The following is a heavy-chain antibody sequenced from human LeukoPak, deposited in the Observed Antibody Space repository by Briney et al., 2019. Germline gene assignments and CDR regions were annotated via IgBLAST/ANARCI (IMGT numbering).Heavy chain of an antibody. CDR1: GFNFSSYW. J-gene: IGHJ4*02. Sequence: GSLRLPCSASGFNFSSYWMSWVRPAPGKGLEWVANIKQDGSEKYYGDSVKGRFTISRDNAKNSLYLQMNSLRAEDTAVYYCARSSRELGGYAPRKLMPPFDYWGQGTLVTVSS. D-gene: IGHD1-7*01. CDR3: ARSSRELGGYAPRKLMPPFDY. CDR2: IKQDGSEK. V-gene: IGHV3-7*01.